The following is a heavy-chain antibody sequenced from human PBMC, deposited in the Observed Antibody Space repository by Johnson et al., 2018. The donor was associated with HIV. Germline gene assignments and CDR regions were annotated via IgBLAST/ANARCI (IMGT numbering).Heavy chain of an antibody. CDR1: GFTFDDYG. Sequence: QVQLVESGGGLVQPGGSLRLSCAASGFTFDDYGMSWVRQAQGKGLEWVAVISYDGSNKYYADSVKGRFTISRDNSKNTLYLQMNSLRAEDTAVYYCAKVGIVGATTGAFDIWGQGTMVTVSS. CDR2: ISYDGSNK. D-gene: IGHD1-26*01. CDR3: AKVGIVGATTGAFDI. J-gene: IGHJ3*02. V-gene: IGHV3-30*18.